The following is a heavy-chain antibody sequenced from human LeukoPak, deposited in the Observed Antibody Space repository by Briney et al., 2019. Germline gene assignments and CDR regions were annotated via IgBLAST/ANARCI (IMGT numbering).Heavy chain of an antibody. V-gene: IGHV3-23*01. CDR3: TNQPILAGSIDS. CDR2: INDAGRTT. D-gene: IGHD3-9*01. Sequence: PGGSMRLSCATSGFTFNTYAMNWVRQAPGKGLKWVSTINDAGRTTYYADSVKGRFTISRDNSKNTVYLQMNNLRAEDTALYYCTNQPILAGSIDSWGQGTLVTVSS. CDR1: GFTFNTYA. J-gene: IGHJ4*02.